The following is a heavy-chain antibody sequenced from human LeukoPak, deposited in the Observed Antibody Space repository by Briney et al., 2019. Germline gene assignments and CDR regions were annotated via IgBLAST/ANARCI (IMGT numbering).Heavy chain of an antibody. J-gene: IGHJ4*02. CDR1: GYTFTGYY. V-gene: IGHV1-2*02. CDR2: INPNSGGT. D-gene: IGHD3-22*01. CDR3: AGAHRGSYYYDSSGYYREPNY. Sequence: ASVKVSCKASGYTFTGYYMHWVRQAPGQGLEWMGWINPNSGGTNYAQKFQGRVTMTRDTSISTAYMELSRLRSDDTAVYYCAGAHRGSYYYDSSGYYREPNYWGQGTLVTVSS.